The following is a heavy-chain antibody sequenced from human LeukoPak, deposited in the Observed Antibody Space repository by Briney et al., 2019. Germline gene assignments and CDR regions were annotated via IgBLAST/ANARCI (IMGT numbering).Heavy chain of an antibody. J-gene: IGHJ5*02. CDR3: ARGLPAAIRYNWFDP. CDR1: GGSFSGYY. V-gene: IGHV4-34*01. Sequence: SETLSLTCAVYGGSFSGYYWSWIRQPPGKGLEWIGEINHSGSTNYNPSLKSQVIISVDTSKNQFSLKLSSVTAADTAVYYCARGLPAAIRYNWFDPWGQGTLVTVSS. D-gene: IGHD2-2*02. CDR2: INHSGST.